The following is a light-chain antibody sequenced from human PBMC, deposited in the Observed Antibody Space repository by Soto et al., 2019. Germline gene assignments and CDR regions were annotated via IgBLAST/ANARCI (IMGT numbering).Light chain of an antibody. CDR1: SSDVGGYNY. CDR3: SSYTSSTTLV. CDR2: EVS. J-gene: IGLJ2*01. Sequence: QSVLTQPASVSGSPGQSITISCTGSSSDVGGYNYVSWYQQHPDKAPKLMIYEVSNRPSGVSNRFSGSKSGNTASLTISGLQAADEADYYCSSYTSSTTLVFGGGTKLTVL. V-gene: IGLV2-14*01.